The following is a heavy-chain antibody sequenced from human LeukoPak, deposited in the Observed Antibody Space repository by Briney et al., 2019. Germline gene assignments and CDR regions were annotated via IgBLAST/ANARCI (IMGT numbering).Heavy chain of an antibody. CDR2: IRYDGSNT. V-gene: IGHV3-30*02. CDR3: ARDQGYCSGGSCYLDAFDI. Sequence: GGSLRLSCAASGFTFNNYGMHWVRQAPGKGLEWVAFIRYDGSNTYYADSVKGRFTISRDNSKNTLYLQMNSLRAEDTAVYYCARDQGYCSGGSCYLDAFDIWGQGTMVTVSS. J-gene: IGHJ3*02. CDR1: GFTFNNYG. D-gene: IGHD2-15*01.